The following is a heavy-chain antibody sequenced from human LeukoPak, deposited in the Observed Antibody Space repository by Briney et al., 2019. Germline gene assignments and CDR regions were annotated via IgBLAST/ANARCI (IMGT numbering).Heavy chain of an antibody. CDR1: GGSISSYY. J-gene: IGHJ3*02. CDR3: ARGKRGNDHYDYIWGSYPYDAFDI. V-gene: IGHV4-34*01. Sequence: SETLSLTCTVSGGSISSYYWSWIRQPPGKGLEWIGEINHSGSTNYNPSLKSRVTISVDTSKNQFSLKLSSVTAADTAVYYCARGKRGNDHYDYIWGSYPYDAFDIWGQGTMVTVSS. D-gene: IGHD3-16*02. CDR2: INHSGST.